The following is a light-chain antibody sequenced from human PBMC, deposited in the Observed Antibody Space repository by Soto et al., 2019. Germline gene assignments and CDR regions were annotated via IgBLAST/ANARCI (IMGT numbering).Light chain of an antibody. Sequence: DIQMTQSPSTLSASAGDRVTITCRASQTISSWSAWYQQKPGKAPKLLIYDASTLASGAPSRFSGSGSGTEFTLTISSLQPDDFATYYCQHYNSYPYTFGQGTELEIK. J-gene: IGKJ2*01. CDR1: QTISSW. V-gene: IGKV1-5*01. CDR2: DAS. CDR3: QHYNSYPYT.